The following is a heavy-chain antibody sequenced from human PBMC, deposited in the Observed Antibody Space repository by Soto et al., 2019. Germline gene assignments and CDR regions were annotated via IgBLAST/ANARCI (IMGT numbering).Heavy chain of an antibody. CDR3: ARDRDYVWGDSGP. CDR1: GGSISSGDYY. Sequence: SETLSLTCTGSGGSISSGDYYWSWIRKPPGKGLEWIGYIYYSGSTYYNPSLKSRVTISVDTSKNQFSLKLSSVTAADTAVYYCARDRDYVWGDSGPWGQGTLVTVSS. J-gene: IGHJ5*02. V-gene: IGHV4-30-4*01. D-gene: IGHD3-16*01. CDR2: IYYSGST.